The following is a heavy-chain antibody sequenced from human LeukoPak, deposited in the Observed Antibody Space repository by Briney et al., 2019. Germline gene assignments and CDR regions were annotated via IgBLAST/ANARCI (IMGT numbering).Heavy chain of an antibody. D-gene: IGHD6-13*01. CDR3: ARARVAAGAWWFDP. Sequence: SETLSLTCAVYGGSFSGYYWSWIRQPPGKGLEWIGEINHSGSTNYNPSLKSRVTISVDTSKNQFSLKLSSVTAADTAVYYCARARVAAGAWWFDPWGPGTLVTVSS. CDR2: INHSGST. CDR1: GGSFSGYY. J-gene: IGHJ5*02. V-gene: IGHV4-34*01.